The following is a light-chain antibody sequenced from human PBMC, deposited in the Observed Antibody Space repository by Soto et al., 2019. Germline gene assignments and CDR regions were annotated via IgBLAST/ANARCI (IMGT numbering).Light chain of an antibody. CDR2: AAS. CDR3: QQSYTTPIT. CDR1: QTISSH. Sequence: DIQMTQSPSSLSASVGDRVMITCRASQTISSHLNWYQQKPGKAPNLLVYAASSLQSGVPSRFTGSGSGTDFTLTISSLQPEDFATYFCQQSYTTPITFGQGTRLEI. V-gene: IGKV1-39*01. J-gene: IGKJ5*01.